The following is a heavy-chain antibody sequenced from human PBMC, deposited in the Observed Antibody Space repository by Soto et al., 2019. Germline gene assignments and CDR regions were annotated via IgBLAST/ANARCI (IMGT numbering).Heavy chain of an antibody. CDR3: AIGRTTYQLYYYYYMAV. Sequence: KGLEWIGEINHSGSTNYNPSLKSRVTISVDTSKNQFSLKLSSVTAADTAVYYCAIGRTTYQLYYYYYMAVWGNGTTVTVSS. CDR2: INHSGST. J-gene: IGHJ6*03. D-gene: IGHD1-26*01. V-gene: IGHV4-34*01.